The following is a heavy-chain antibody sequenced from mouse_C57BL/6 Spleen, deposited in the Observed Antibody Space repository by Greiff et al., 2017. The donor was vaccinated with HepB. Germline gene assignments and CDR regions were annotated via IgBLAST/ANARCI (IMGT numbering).Heavy chain of an antibody. CDR1: GYTFTSYW. J-gene: IGHJ2*01. CDR2: IDPSDSYT. CDR3: ARWEDGYYLDY. V-gene: IGHV1-59*01. Sequence: VQLQQPGAELVRPGTSVKLSCKASGYTFTSYWMHWVKQRPGQGLEWIGVIDPSDSYTNYNQKFKGKATLAVDTSSSTAYMQLSSLTSEDSAVYYCARWEDGYYLDYWGQGTTLTVSS. D-gene: IGHD2-3*01.